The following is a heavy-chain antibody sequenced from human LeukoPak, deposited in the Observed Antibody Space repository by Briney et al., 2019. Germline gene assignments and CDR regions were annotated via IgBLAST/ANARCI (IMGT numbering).Heavy chain of an antibody. CDR1: GFTFSDYY. J-gene: IGHJ4*02. CDR2: ISSSGSTI. V-gene: IGHV3-11*01. D-gene: IGHD3-22*01. CDR3: ARYYYDSSGYYYFDY. Sequence: GGSLRLSCAASGFTFSDYYMSWIRQAPGKGLEWVSYISSSGSTIYYADSVEGRFTISRDNAKNSLYLQMNSLRAEDTAVYYCARYYYDSSGYYYFDYWGQGTLVTVSS.